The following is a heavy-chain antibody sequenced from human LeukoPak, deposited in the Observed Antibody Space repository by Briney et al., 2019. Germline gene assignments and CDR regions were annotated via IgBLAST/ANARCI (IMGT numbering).Heavy chain of an antibody. D-gene: IGHD3-16*01. J-gene: IGHJ4*02. CDR1: GYTFTSYG. CDR3: ARSALRLGELPN. CDR2: ISAYNGNT. V-gene: IGHV1-18*01. Sequence: ASAKVSCKASGYTFTSYGISWVRQAPGQGLEWMGWISAYNGNTNYAQKLQGRVTMTTDTSTSTAYMELRSLRSDDTAVYYCARSALRLGELPNWGQGTLVTVSS.